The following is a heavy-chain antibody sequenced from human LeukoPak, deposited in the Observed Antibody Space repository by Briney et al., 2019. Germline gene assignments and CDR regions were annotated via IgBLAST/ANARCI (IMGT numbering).Heavy chain of an antibody. CDR2: ISGSGGVT. V-gene: IGHV3-23*01. D-gene: IGHD3-10*01. CDR3: AKVYYGSGTYLGAFDI. CDR1: GFTFSSYA. J-gene: IGHJ3*02. Sequence: PGGSLRLSCAASGFTFSSYAMSWVRQAPGKGREWVSAISGSGGVTYYADSVKGRFTIYRDNSENTLYLQMNSLRAEDTAVYYCAKVYYGSGTYLGAFDIWGQGTMVTVSS.